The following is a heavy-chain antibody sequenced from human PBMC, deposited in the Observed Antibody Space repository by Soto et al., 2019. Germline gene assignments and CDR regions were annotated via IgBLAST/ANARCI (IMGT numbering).Heavy chain of an antibody. CDR2: ISSNGGST. V-gene: IGHV3-64D*08. CDR3: VKDLEYSSSDDAFDI. J-gene: IGHJ3*02. CDR1: GFTFSSYA. D-gene: IGHD6-6*01. Sequence: GGSLRLSCSASGFTFSSYAMHWVRQAPGKGLEYVSAISSNGGSTYYADSVKGRFTISRDNSKNTLYLQMSSLRAEDTAVYYCVKDLEYSSSDDAFDIWGQGTMVTVSS.